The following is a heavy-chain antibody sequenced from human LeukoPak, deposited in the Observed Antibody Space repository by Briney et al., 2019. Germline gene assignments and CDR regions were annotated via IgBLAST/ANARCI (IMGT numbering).Heavy chain of an antibody. CDR1: GFTFSSYA. CDR2: ISYDGSNK. V-gene: IGHV3-30*04. CDR3: AKDQEGAFDI. J-gene: IGHJ3*02. Sequence: SGGSLRLSCAASGFTFSSYAMHWVRQAPGKGLEWVAVISYDGSNKYYADSVKGRFTISRDNSKNTLYLQMNSLRAEDTAVYYCAKDQEGAFDIWGQGTMVTVSS.